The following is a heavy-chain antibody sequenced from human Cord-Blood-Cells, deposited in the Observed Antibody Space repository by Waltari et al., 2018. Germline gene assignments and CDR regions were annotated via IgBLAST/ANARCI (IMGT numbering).Heavy chain of an antibody. V-gene: IGHV4-34*01. D-gene: IGHD6-6*01. Sequence: QVQLQQWGAGLLKPSETLSLTCAVYGGAFSGYYWSWIRQPPGKGLEWIGEINHSGSTNYNPSLNSRVTISVDTSKNQFSLKLSSVTAADTAVYYCASTSSSSSFGTDIYYYYMDVWGKGTTVTVSS. CDR2: INHSGST. CDR3: ASTSSSSSFGTDIYYYYMDV. J-gene: IGHJ6*03. CDR1: GGAFSGYY.